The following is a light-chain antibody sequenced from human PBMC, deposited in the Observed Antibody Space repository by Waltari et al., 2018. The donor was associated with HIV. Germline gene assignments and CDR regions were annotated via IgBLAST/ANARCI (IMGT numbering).Light chain of an antibody. CDR3: QQYDNLQYT. CDR1: QDISNY. Sequence: DIQMTQSPSSLSAPVGDRVTITCQASQDISNYLNWYQQKPGKAPKLLIYDASNLETGVPSRFSGSGSGTDFTFTISSLQPEDIATYYCQQYDNLQYTFGQGTKLEIK. J-gene: IGKJ2*01. CDR2: DAS. V-gene: IGKV1-33*01.